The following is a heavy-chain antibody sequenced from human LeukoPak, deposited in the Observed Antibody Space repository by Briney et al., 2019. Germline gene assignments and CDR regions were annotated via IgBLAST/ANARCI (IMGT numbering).Heavy chain of an antibody. V-gene: IGHV1-18*01. D-gene: IGHD3-9*01. J-gene: IGHJ4*02. CDR2: ISAYNGNT. Sequence: GASVKVSCKASGGTFSSYSINWVRQAPGQGLEWMGWISAYNGNTNYAQKLQGRVTMTTDTSTSTAYMELRSLRSDDTAVYYCARVQRYYDILTGYYKLGYFDYWGQGTLVTVSS. CDR3: ARVQRYYDILTGYYKLGYFDY. CDR1: GGTFSSYS.